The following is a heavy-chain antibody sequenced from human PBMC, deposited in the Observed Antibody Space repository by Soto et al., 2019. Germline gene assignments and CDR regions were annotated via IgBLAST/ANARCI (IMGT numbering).Heavy chain of an antibody. CDR2: SRNKGNGYST. Sequence: EVQLVESGGGLVQPGGSLRLSCAASGFTFSEYYMDWVRQAPGGGLEWVGRSRNKGNGYSTEYAASVKGRFTISRDDSTNSVYLQMNSLQNEDTGLYFCIRSGSYQPFDLWGQGTLVTVSS. CDR1: GFTFSEYY. D-gene: IGHD1-26*01. CDR3: IRSGSYQPFDL. V-gene: IGHV3-72*01. J-gene: IGHJ4*02.